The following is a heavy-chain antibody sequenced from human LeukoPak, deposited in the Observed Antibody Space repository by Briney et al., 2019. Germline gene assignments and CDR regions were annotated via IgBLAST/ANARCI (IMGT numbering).Heavy chain of an antibody. D-gene: IGHD4-23*01. CDR2: ISDSGNT. V-gene: IGHV4-39*01. CDR1: GASINNSTYY. J-gene: IGHJ4*02. CDR3: ARQGDGGRAYDH. Sequence: SETLSLTCTVSGASINNSTYYWGWIRQPPGKGLEWIGTISDSGNTYFSPSLRSRVTISVDASKNQFSLKVTSVTAADTAVYYCARQGDGGRAYDHWGQGTLVTVSS.